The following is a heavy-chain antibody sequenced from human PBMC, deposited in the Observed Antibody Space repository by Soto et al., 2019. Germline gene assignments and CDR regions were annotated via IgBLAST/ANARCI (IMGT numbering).Heavy chain of an antibody. J-gene: IGHJ6*02. D-gene: IGHD2-15*01. V-gene: IGHV3-48*01. CDR2: ITSTSSAR. Sequence: PGGSLRLSCAASGFTFSSYSMNWVRQAPGKGLEWVSYITSTSSARYYADSVKGRFTISRDNSKNTLYLQMNSLRAEDTAVYYCAKADSEEYCSGGSCYVGPYYYYYGMDVWGQGTTVTV. CDR3: AKADSEEYCSGGSCYVGPYYYYYGMDV. CDR1: GFTFSSYS.